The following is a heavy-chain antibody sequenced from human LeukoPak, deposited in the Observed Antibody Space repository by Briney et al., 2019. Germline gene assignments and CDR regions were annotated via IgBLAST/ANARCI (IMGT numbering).Heavy chain of an antibody. Sequence: SETLSLTCTVSGGSISNYFWSWIRQPPGKGLESIGYIYDSGSSNYNPSLKSRVTISVDTSKNQFFLKLTSVTAADTAVYYCARFPGSAEYRHYYYMDVWGKGTTVTVSS. D-gene: IGHD2-15*01. CDR2: IYDSGSS. CDR1: GGSISNYF. J-gene: IGHJ6*03. V-gene: IGHV4-59*01. CDR3: ARFPGSAEYRHYYYMDV.